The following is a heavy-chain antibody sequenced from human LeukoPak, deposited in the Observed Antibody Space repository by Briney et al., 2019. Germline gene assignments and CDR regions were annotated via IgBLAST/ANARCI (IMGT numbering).Heavy chain of an antibody. CDR1: GGTFSGYA. V-gene: IGHV1-69*01. J-gene: IGHJ3*02. CDR3: ARDLVVPAAMGTHDAFDI. CDR2: IIPIFGTA. D-gene: IGHD2-2*01. Sequence: SVKVSCKASGGTFSGYAISWVRQAPGQGLEWMGGIIPIFGTANYAQKFQGRVTITADESTSTAYMELSSLRSEDTAVYYCARDLVVPAAMGTHDAFDIWGQGTMVTVSS.